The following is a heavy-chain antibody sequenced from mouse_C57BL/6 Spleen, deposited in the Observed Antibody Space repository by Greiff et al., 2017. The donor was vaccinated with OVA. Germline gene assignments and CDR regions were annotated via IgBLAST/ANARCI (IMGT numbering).Heavy chain of an antibody. V-gene: IGHV5-6*01. CDR1: GFTFSSYG. Sequence: EVQLVESGGDLVKPGGSLKLSCAASGFTFSSYGMSWVRQTPDKRLEWVATISSGGSYTYYPDSVKGRFTISRDNAKNTLYLQMSSLKSEDTAMYYCARLGSSPWFAYWGQGTLVTVSA. D-gene: IGHD1-1*01. J-gene: IGHJ3*01. CDR2: ISSGGSYT. CDR3: ARLGSSPWFAY.